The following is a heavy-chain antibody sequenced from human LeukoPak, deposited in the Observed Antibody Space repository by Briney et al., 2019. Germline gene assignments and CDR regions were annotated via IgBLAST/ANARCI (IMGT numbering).Heavy chain of an antibody. CDR3: ARSRDYVGSGDPWGY. V-gene: IGHV3-11*01. J-gene: IGHJ4*02. D-gene: IGHD4-17*01. CDR1: GFTFSDYY. CDR2: ISSSGSTI. Sequence: GGSLRLSCAASGFTFSDYYMSWIRQAPGKGLERVSYISSSGSTICYADSVKGRFTISRDNAKNSLYLQMNSLRAEDTAVYYCARSRDYVGSGDPWGYWGQGTLVTVSS.